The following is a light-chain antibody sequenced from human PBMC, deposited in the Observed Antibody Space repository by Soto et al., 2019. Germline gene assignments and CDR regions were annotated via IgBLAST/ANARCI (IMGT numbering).Light chain of an antibody. Sequence: EIVMTQSPATLSVSPGDRATLSCWASQSVSSYLAWYQQKPGQAPTLLIFGASSRAAGIPARFSASGSGTDFTLTISDVQPEDFALYYCHQRQSWPRTFGQGTKVDIK. V-gene: IGKV3-11*01. CDR3: HQRQSWPRT. CDR2: GAS. J-gene: IGKJ1*01. CDR1: QSVSSY.